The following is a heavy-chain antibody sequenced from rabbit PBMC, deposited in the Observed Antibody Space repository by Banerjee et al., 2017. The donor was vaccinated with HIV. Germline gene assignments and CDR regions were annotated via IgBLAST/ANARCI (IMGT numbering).Heavy chain of an antibody. CDR3: ARDLDAGYAGYGYKYFNL. Sequence: QSLEESGGDLVKPGASLTLTCTASGFSFSSSYYMCWVRQAPGKGLEWIACIYAGSSGSTYYASWAKGRFTISKTSSTTVTLQMTSLTAADTATYFCARDLDAGYAGYGYKYFNLWGPGTLVTVS. CDR2: IYAGSSGST. D-gene: IGHD7-1*01. J-gene: IGHJ4*01. V-gene: IGHV1S40*01. CDR1: GFSFSSSYY.